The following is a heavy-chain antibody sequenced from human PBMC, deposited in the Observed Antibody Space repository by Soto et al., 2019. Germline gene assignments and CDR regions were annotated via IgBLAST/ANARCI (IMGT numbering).Heavy chain of an antibody. J-gene: IGHJ4*02. V-gene: IGHV3-23*01. CDR1: GFTFSNYA. CDR2: INGDGGGNGGST. D-gene: IGHD3-9*01. CDR3: AKRPLTWYLGLDY. Sequence: EVQLLESGVGLVQPGGSLRLSCAASGFTFSNYAMTWVRQAPGKGLEWVSAINGDGGGNGGSTYYADSVKGRFTISRDNSRNTLYLHMNNLRVEDTAVYYCAKRPLTWYLGLDYWGQGALVTVSS.